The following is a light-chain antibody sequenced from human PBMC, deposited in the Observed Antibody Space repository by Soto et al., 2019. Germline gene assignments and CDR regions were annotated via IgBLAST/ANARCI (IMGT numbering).Light chain of an antibody. J-gene: IGKJ5*01. Sequence: AIQLTQSPSSLSASVGDRVTITCRASQDIRGALAWYQRKPGKAPKILIYDVSTLESGVPSRFSGSSSGTDFTLTISSLQPVDFATYYCQQFNSYPITFGQGTRLEI. CDR3: QQFNSYPIT. CDR2: DVS. V-gene: IGKV1-13*02. CDR1: QDIRGA.